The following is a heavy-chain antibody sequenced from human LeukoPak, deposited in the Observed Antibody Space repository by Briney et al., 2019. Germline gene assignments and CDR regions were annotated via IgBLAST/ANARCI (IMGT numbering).Heavy chain of an antibody. Sequence: SETLSLTCTVSGGSISSGGYYWSWIRQHPGKGLEWIGYIYYSGSTYYNPSLKSRVTISVDTSKNQFSLKLSSVTAADTAVYYCAREGSRSVSFDPRGQGTLVTVSS. V-gene: IGHV4-31*03. CDR2: IYYSGST. CDR3: AREGSRSVSFDP. J-gene: IGHJ5*02. CDR1: GGSISSGGYY.